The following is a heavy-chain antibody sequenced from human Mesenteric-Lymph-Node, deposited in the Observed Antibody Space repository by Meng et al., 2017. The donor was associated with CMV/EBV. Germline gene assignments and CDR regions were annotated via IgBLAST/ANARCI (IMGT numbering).Heavy chain of an antibody. CDR1: GFTFRYYE. J-gene: IGHJ3*01. D-gene: IGHD2-21*01. V-gene: IGHV3-48*03. CDR2: ISSSALTT. CDR3: ARTVTYCGGDCYSYDAFDL. Sequence: GESLKISCAASGFTFRYYEMNWVRQAPGKGLEWVSYISSSALTTDFADSVKGRFSISRDDVKNSLYLQMNSLRAEDTAVYYCARTVTYCGGDCYSYDAFDLRGQGTLVTVSS.